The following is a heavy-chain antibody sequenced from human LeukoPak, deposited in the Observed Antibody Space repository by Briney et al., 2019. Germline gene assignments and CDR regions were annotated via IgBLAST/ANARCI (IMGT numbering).Heavy chain of an antibody. V-gene: IGHV4-4*07. CDR3: TRAWQQLAYGFDI. CDR2: IYTSGNT. J-gene: IGHJ3*02. D-gene: IGHD6-13*01. CDR1: GGSISSYY. Sequence: SETLSLTCTVSGGSISSYYWIWIRQPAGKGLEWIGRIYTSGNTRYNPSLKSRVTMSVDTSKNQFSLKLTSVTAADTAMYYCTRAWQQLAYGFDIWGQGTMVTVSS.